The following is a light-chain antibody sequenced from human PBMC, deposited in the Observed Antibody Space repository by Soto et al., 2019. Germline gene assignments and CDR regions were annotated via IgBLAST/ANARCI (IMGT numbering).Light chain of an antibody. CDR2: DAS. CDR1: QSISSW. V-gene: IGKV1-5*01. J-gene: IGKJ1*01. CDR3: QQYNSYSRT. Sequence: DMQMTQSPYTLSASVGDRVTITCRASQSISSWLAWYQQKPGKAPKLLIYDASSLESGVPSRFSGSGSGTEFTLTISGLQPDDFATYYCQQYNSYSRTFGQGTKV.